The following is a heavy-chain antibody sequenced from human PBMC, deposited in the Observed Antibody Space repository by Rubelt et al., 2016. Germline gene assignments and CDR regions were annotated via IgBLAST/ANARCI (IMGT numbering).Heavy chain of an antibody. CDR2: IYTSGST. Sequence: SWIRQPAGKGLEWIGRIYTSGSTNYNPSLKSRVTMSVDTSKNQFSLKLSSVTAADTAVYYCARDTRYSSSSNFDYWGQGTLVTVSS. CDR3: ARDTRYSSSSNFDY. J-gene: IGHJ4*02. D-gene: IGHD6-13*01. V-gene: IGHV4-4*07.